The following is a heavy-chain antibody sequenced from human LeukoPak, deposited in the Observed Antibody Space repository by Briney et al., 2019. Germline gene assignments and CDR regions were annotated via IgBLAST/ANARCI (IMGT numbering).Heavy chain of an antibody. V-gene: IGHV3-66*03. Sequence: PGGSLRLSCAASGFTVSSNYMGWVRQAPGKGLEWVSVIYSCGSTYYADSVKGRFTISRDNSKNTLYLQMNSLRAEDTAVYYCARGVGVVGLRDYFDYWGQGTLVTVSS. CDR1: GFTVSSNY. J-gene: IGHJ4*02. CDR3: ARGVGVVGLRDYFDY. D-gene: IGHD2-21*01. CDR2: IYSCGST.